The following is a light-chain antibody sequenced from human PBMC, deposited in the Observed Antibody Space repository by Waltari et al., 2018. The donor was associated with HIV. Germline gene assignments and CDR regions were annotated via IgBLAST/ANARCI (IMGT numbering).Light chain of an antibody. J-gene: IGKJ4*01. CDR1: QSINSW. CDR3: QQYNTYPLT. Sequence: DIQMTQSPSTLSASVGDRVPFTCRASQSINSWLAWYQQKPGKAPKLLIYKASSLESGVPSRFSGSESGTEFTLTISCLQPDDFATYYCQQYNTYPLTFGGGTRVEIK. CDR2: KAS. V-gene: IGKV1-5*03.